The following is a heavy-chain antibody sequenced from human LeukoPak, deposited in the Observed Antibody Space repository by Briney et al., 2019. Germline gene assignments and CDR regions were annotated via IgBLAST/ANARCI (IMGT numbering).Heavy chain of an antibody. V-gene: IGHV4-59*01. CDR3: ARGGYGSLTFDY. Sequence: SETLSLTCTVSGGSISTYYWSWIRQPPGKGLEWIGYIYYSGTTKYNSSLKSRVTISVDTSKNQFSLKLSSVTAADTAVYYCARGGYGSLTFDYWGQGTLVTVSS. CDR1: GGSISTYY. CDR2: IYYSGTT. J-gene: IGHJ4*02. D-gene: IGHD3-10*01.